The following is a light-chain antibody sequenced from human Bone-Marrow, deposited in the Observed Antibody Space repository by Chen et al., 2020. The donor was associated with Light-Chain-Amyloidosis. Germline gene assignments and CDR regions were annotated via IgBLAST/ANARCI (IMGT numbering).Light chain of an antibody. CDR3: SSYTITNTLV. Sequence: QSALTQPASVSGSPGQSITISCTGTSSDVGGANHVSWYQQHPDQAPQLMIYVVTNRPSWVPYRFSGSKSNNTASLTISGLQTEDEADYFCSSYTITNTLVFGSGTRVTVL. V-gene: IGLV2-14*01. CDR2: VVT. J-gene: IGLJ1*01. CDR1: SSDVGGANH.